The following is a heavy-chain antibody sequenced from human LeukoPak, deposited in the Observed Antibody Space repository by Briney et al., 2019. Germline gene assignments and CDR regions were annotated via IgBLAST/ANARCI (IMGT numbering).Heavy chain of an antibody. V-gene: IGHV3-48*02. CDR3: ARIRPGYYFDY. Sequence: PGGSLRLSCAASGFSFSDFSMNWVRRAPGKGLEWVSYITSSSKTIYYSDSVRGRFTISRDNAKNSLFLQMSSLRDEDTAVYYCARIRPGYYFDYWGQGTLATVSS. CDR1: GFSFSDFS. J-gene: IGHJ4*02. CDR2: ITSSSKTI.